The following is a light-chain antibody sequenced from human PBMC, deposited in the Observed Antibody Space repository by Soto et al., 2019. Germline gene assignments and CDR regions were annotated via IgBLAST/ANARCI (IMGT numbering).Light chain of an antibody. J-gene: IGKJ1*01. Sequence: EIVLTQSPGTLSLSPGERATLSCRASQSVSSSSLAWYQQKRGQAPRLLIHDASSRATGIPDRFSGSGSGTDFTLTISRLEPEDFAVYYCQQYGGSTRTFGQGTKVDIK. V-gene: IGKV3-20*01. CDR2: DAS. CDR1: QSVSSSS. CDR3: QQYGGSTRT.